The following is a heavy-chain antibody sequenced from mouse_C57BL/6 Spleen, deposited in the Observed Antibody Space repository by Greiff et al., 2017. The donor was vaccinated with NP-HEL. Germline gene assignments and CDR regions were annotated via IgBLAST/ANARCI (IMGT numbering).Heavy chain of an antibody. Sequence: DVKLVESGGGLVQPGGSLSLSCAASGFTFTDYYMSWVRQPPGKALEWLGFIRNKANGYTTEYSASVKGRFTISRDNSQSILYLQMTALRAEDSATYYCARRDYGSREYFDVWGTGTTVTVSS. CDR3: ARRDYGSREYFDV. CDR2: IRNKANGYTT. CDR1: GFTFTDYY. D-gene: IGHD1-1*01. V-gene: IGHV7-3*01. J-gene: IGHJ1*03.